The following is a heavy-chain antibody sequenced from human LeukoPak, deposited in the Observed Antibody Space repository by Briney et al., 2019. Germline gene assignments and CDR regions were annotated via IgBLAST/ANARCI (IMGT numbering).Heavy chain of an antibody. CDR3: ATRIQAFYYYYGMDV. CDR1: GYTLTELS. D-gene: IGHD5-18*01. CDR2: FDPEDGET. Sequence: GASVRVSCKVSGYTLTELSMHWVRQAPGKGLEWMGGFDPEDGETIYAQKFQGRVTMTEDTSTDTAYMELSSLRSEDTAVYYCATRIQAFYYYYGMDVWGQGTTVTVSS. V-gene: IGHV1-24*01. J-gene: IGHJ6*02.